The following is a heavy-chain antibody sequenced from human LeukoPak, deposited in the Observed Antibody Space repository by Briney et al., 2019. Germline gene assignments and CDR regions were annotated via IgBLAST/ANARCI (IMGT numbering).Heavy chain of an antibody. CDR1: GGSISGYY. J-gene: IGHJ5*02. CDR3: ARVSYYGSGSYGRFWFDP. V-gene: IGHV4-4*07. Sequence: SETLSLTCTVSGGSISGYYWSWIRQPAGKGLEWIGRIYTSGSTNYNPSLKSRVTMSVDTSKNQFSLKLSSVTAADTAVYYCARVSYYGSGSYGRFWFDPWGQGTLVTVSS. CDR2: IYTSGST. D-gene: IGHD3-10*01.